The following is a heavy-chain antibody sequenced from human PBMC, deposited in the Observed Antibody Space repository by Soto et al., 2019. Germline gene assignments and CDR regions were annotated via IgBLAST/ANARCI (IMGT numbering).Heavy chain of an antibody. J-gene: IGHJ4*02. CDR1: GFTFSSYS. CDR2: ISSSSSYI. D-gene: IGHD1-20*01. Sequence: EVQLVESGGGLVKPGGSLRLSCAASGFTFSSYSMNWVRQAPGKGLVWVSSISSSSSYIYYANSVKGRFTISRDNAKNSLYLQMNSLRAEDTAVYYCAREADNWNPRDYWGQGTLVTVSS. V-gene: IGHV3-21*01. CDR3: AREADNWNPRDY.